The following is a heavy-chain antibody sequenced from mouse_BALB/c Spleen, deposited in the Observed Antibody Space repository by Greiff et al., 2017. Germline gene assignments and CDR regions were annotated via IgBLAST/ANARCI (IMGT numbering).Heavy chain of an antibody. J-gene: IGHJ2*01. CDR3: ARGDYYGSNYFDY. V-gene: IGHV3-8*02. CDR2: ISYSGST. Sequence: VKLMESGPSLVKPSQTLSLTCSVTGDSITSGYWNWIRKFPGNKLEYMGYISYSGSTYYNPSLKSRISITRDTSKNQYYLQLNSVTTEDTATYYCARGDYYGSNYFDYWGQGTTLTVSS. CDR1: GDSITSGY. D-gene: IGHD1-1*01.